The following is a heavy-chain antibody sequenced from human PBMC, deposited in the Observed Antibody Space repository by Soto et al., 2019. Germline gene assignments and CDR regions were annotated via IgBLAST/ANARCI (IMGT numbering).Heavy chain of an antibody. CDR2: IHSDGSTT. J-gene: IGHJ3*01. Sequence: EVQLVESEGSVVQRGGSLRLSSAASGFTFNYYWMHWVRQAPGQGLVWVSHIHSDGSTTTYADSVKGRFTISRDNAKNTLYLQMNSLRAEDTAVYYCVRGDKGGFDLWGQGTTVTVSS. D-gene: IGHD2-21*02. CDR1: GFTFNYYW. CDR3: VRGDKGGFDL. V-gene: IGHV3-74*01.